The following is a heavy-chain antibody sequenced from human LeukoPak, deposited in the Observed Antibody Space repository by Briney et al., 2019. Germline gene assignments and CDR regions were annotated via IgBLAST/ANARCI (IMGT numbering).Heavy chain of an antibody. J-gene: IGHJ5*02. Sequence: PSETLSLTRAVYGGSFSGYYWSWIRQPPGKGPEWIGEINHSGSTNYNPSLKSRVTISVDTSKNQFSLKLSSVTAADTAVYYCARGSIFGSPWGQGTLVTVSS. CDR3: ARGSIFGSP. D-gene: IGHD3-3*01. CDR1: GGSFSGYY. CDR2: INHSGST. V-gene: IGHV4-34*01.